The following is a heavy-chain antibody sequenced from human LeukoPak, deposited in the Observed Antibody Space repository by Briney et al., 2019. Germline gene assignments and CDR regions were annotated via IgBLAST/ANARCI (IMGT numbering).Heavy chain of an antibody. CDR3: ARGTSPQDNSFSADYDYVWGSYRFYYYMDV. CDR2: IIPIFGTA. J-gene: IGHJ6*03. D-gene: IGHD3-16*02. Sequence: SVKVSCKASGGTFTSYAISWVRQAPGQGLEWMGGIIPIFGTANYAQKFQGRVTITTDESTSTDYMELSSLRSEDTAVYYCARGTSPQDNSFSADYDYVWGSYRFYYYMDVWGKGTTVTVSS. CDR1: GGTFTSYA. V-gene: IGHV1-69*05.